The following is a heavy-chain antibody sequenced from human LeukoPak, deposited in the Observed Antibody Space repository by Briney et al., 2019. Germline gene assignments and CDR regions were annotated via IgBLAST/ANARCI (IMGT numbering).Heavy chain of an antibody. D-gene: IGHD4-17*01. CDR3: ARDPTTVTTLPYYFDF. CDR1: GGSFSGYH. Sequence: PSETLSLTCAVHGGSFSGYHWNWIRQSPEKGLEWIGEINDRGRTNYNPSLKSRVSLSVDTFRKEFSLKLSAVTAADTAVYYCARDPTTVTTLPYYFDFWGQGTLVTVSS. J-gene: IGHJ4*02. V-gene: IGHV4-34*01. CDR2: INDRGRT.